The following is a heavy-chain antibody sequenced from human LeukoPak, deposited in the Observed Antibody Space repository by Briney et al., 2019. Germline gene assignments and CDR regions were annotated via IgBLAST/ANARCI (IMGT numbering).Heavy chain of an antibody. CDR2: INPNSGGT. Sequence: GASVKVSCKASGYTFTGYYMHWVRQAPGQGLEWMGWINPNSGGTNYAQKFQGRVTMTRDTSISTAYMELSRLRSDDTAVYYCARVRGYCSSTRCYYYMDVWGKGTTVTVSS. J-gene: IGHJ6*03. CDR1: GYTFTGYY. CDR3: ARVRGYCSSTRCYYYMDV. V-gene: IGHV1-2*02. D-gene: IGHD2-2*01.